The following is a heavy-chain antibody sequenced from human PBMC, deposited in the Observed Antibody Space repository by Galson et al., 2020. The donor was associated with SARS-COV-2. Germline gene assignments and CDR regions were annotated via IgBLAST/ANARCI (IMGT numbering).Heavy chain of an antibody. CDR3: AKEVFEGSYYASVGFDY. CDR1: GFTFSSYG. Sequence: GGSLRLSCAASGFTFSSYGMHWVRQAPGKGLEWVAVISYDGSNKYYADSVKGRFTISRDNSKNTLYLQMNSLRAEDTAVYYCAKEVFEGSYYASVGFDYWGQGTLVTVSS. J-gene: IGHJ4*02. V-gene: IGHV3-30*18. CDR2: ISYDGSNK. D-gene: IGHD3-10*01.